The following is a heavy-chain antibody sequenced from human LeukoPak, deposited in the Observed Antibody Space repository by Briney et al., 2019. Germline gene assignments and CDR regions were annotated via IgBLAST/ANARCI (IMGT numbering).Heavy chain of an antibody. CDR1: GGSISSYY. J-gene: IGHJ4*02. CDR3: ARKVAADY. D-gene: IGHD6-19*01. V-gene: IGHV4-59*08. Sequence: SETLSLTCTVSGGSISSYYWSWLRQPPGKGLEWIGYIYYSGSTNYNPSLKSRVTISVDTSKNQFSLKLSSVTAADTAVYYCARKVAADYWGQGTLVTVSS. CDR2: IYYSGST.